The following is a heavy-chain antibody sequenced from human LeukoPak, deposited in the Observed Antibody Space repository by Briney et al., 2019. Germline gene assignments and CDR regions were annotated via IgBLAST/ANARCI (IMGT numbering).Heavy chain of an antibody. CDR3: ARSGTGYEKGFFDY. CDR2: ISSGSSNI. J-gene: IGHJ4*02. D-gene: IGHD5-12*01. CDR1: GFTFSDYY. V-gene: IGHV3-11*06. Sequence: AGSLTLSCAASGFTFSDYYMRWILHAPRNGQHWVSFISSGSSNINYADSVKGRFTISRDNAKNSLYLQMNSLRAEDTAVYYCARSGTGYEKGFFDYWGQGTLVTVSS.